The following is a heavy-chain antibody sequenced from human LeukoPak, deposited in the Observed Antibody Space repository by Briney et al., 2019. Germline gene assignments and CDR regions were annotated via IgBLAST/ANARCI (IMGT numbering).Heavy chain of an antibody. D-gene: IGHD3-3*01. V-gene: IGHV4-59*01. CDR3: ARLPVVLEWSRVSYFDY. CDR2: IYYSGST. CDR1: GGSISSYY. Sequence: SETLSLTCTVSGGSISSYYWSWIRQPPGKGLEWIGYIYYSGSTNYNPSLKSRVTISVDTSKNQFSLKLSSVTAADTAVYYCARLPVVLEWSRVSYFDYWGQGTLVTVSS. J-gene: IGHJ4*02.